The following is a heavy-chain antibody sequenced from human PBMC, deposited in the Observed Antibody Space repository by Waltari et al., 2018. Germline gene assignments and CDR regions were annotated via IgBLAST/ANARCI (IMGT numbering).Heavy chain of an antibody. V-gene: IGHV1-8*02. D-gene: IGHD4-17*01. J-gene: IGHJ4*02. CDR2: MNPNSGNT. Sequence: QVQLVQSGAEVKKPGASVTVSCKASGYTFTSYDINWVRQATGQGLEWMGWMNPNSGNTGYAQKFQGRVTMTRNTSISTAYMELSSLRSEDTAVYYCARGLLPATVTTFPYFDYWGQGTLVTVSS. CDR1: GYTFTSYD. CDR3: ARGLLPATVTTFPYFDY.